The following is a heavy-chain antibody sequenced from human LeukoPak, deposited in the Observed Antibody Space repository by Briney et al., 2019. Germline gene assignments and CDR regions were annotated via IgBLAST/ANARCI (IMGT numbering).Heavy chain of an antibody. J-gene: IGHJ4*02. Sequence: SVKVSCKASGGTFSSYAISWVRQAPGQGLEWMGGIIPIFGTANYAQKFQGRVTITADESTSTAYMELSSLRSEDTAVYYCARDLDSFGQLSPNNWGQGTLDTVSS. CDR2: IIPIFGTA. V-gene: IGHV1-69*13. CDR3: ARDLDSFGQLSPNN. D-gene: IGHD3-10*01. CDR1: GGTFSSYA.